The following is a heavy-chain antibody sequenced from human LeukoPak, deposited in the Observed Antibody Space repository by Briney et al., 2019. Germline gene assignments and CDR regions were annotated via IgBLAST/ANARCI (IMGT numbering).Heavy chain of an antibody. CDR3: AKDISEYSGYDYFDY. V-gene: IGHV3-30*02. J-gene: IGHJ4*02. CDR1: GFTFSNYT. Sequence: GGSLRLSCAASGFTFSNYTMNWVRQAPGKGLEWVAFIRYDGSNKYYADSVKGRFTISRDNSKNTLYLQMNSLRAEDTAVYYCAKDISEYSGYDYFDYWGQGTLVTVSS. D-gene: IGHD5-12*01. CDR2: IRYDGSNK.